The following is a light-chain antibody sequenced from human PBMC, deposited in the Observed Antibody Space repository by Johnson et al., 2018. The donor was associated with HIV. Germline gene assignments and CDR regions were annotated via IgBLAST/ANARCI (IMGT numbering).Light chain of an antibody. V-gene: IGLV1-51*02. J-gene: IGLJ1*01. CDR3: GPWDNSLITGGV. Sequence: QSVLTQPPSVSAAPGQKVTISCSGSTSTIGNNYVSWYQVLPGTAPKLLIYENDKRPSGIPDRFSGSKSGTSATLGITGLQPGDEADYYCGPWDNSLITGGVFGTGTRVTVL. CDR2: END. CDR1: TSTIGNNY.